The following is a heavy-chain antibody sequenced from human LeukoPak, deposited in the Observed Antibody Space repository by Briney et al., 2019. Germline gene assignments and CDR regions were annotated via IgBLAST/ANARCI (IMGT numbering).Heavy chain of an antibody. D-gene: IGHD3-3*01. V-gene: IGHV1-69*05. J-gene: IGHJ4*02. Sequence: SVKVSCKASGGTFSSYAISWGRQAPGQGLEWMGRIIPIFGTANYAQKFQGRVTITTDESTRTAYMELSSLRSEDTAVYYCAREGITIFGVGPFDYWGQGTLVTVSS. CDR3: AREGITIFGVGPFDY. CDR1: GGTFSSYA. CDR2: IIPIFGTA.